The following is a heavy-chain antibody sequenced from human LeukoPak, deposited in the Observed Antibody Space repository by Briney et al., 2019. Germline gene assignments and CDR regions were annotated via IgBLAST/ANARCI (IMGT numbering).Heavy chain of an antibody. Sequence: SETLSLTCTVSGGSISSSSYYWGWIRQPPGKGLEWIGSIYYSGRTYYNPSLKSRVTISVDTSQNQFSLKLSSVTAADTAVYYCARGGYLKTDWFDPWGQGTLVTVSS. CDR3: ARGGYLKTDWFDP. CDR2: IYYSGRT. J-gene: IGHJ5*02. D-gene: IGHD2-15*01. CDR1: GGSISSSSYY. V-gene: IGHV4-39*01.